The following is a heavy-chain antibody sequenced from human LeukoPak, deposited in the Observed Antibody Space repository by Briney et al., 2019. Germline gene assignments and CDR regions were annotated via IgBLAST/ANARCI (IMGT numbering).Heavy chain of an antibody. CDR3: ARVARGPYYYYYYMDV. V-gene: IGHV1-8*03. J-gene: IGHJ6*03. D-gene: IGHD3-16*01. CDR1: GYTFTSYD. Sequence: ASVKVSCKASGYTFTSYDINWVRQATGQGLEWMGWMNPNSGSTGYAQKFQGRVTITRNTSISTAYMELSSLRSEDTAVYYCARVARGPYYYYYYMDVWGKGTTVTVSS. CDR2: MNPNSGST.